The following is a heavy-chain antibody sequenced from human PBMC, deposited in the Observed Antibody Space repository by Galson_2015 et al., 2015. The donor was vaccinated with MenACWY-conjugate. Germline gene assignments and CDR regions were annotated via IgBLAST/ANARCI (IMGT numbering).Heavy chain of an antibody. Sequence: SLRLSCAASGFTFNNYWMSWVRHVPGKGPEWVANIKQGGSEKYYVDSVRGRFTISRDNAKSSLFLQMNSLRAEDTAVYYCARDLGFYCSHNDCYSPYWGQGTVVTVSS. CDR1: GFTFNNYW. J-gene: IGHJ4*02. CDR2: IKQGGSEK. V-gene: IGHV3-7*03. D-gene: IGHD2-15*01. CDR3: ARDLGFYCSHNDCYSPY.